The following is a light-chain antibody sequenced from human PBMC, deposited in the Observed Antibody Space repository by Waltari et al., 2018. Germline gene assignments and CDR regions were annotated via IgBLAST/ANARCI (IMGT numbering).Light chain of an antibody. J-gene: IGLJ2*01. CDR1: RSDVGSSNL. CDR2: EGS. Sequence: QSALTQPASVSGSPGQSITVSCTGPRSDVGSSNLVSWYQQHPGKAPKLMIYEGSKRPSGVSNRFSGSKSGNTASLTISGLQAEDEADYYCCSYAGSSTLLFGGGTKVTVL. V-gene: IGLV2-23*01. CDR3: CSYAGSSTLL.